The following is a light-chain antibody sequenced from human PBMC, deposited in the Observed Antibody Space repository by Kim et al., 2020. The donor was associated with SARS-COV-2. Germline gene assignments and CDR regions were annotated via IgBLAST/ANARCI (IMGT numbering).Light chain of an antibody. V-gene: IGKV1-39*01. CDR2: AAS. CDR3: QQSFNTPPT. Sequence: ASVRDRVTITCRASQSIDNYLNWYQQKPGKAPKLLIYAASRLQSGVPSRIFGSGSGTDFTLTITNLQPEDFATYFCQQSFNTPPTFGQGTKVDIK. J-gene: IGKJ1*01. CDR1: QSIDNY.